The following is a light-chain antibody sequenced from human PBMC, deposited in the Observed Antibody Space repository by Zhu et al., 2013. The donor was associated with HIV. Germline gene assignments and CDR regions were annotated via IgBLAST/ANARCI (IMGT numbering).Light chain of an antibody. J-gene: IGLJ3*02. Sequence: QSVLTQPPSVSAAPGQKVTISCSGSSSNIEDNYVCWYQHLPGTAPKFLIYDNNKRFSGTPERFSGSKSGTSATLGITGLQTGDEADYYCGTWDSSLSAGGVFGGGTKLTVL. V-gene: IGLV1-51*01. CDR3: GTWDSSLSAGGV. CDR2: DNN. CDR1: SSNIEDNY.